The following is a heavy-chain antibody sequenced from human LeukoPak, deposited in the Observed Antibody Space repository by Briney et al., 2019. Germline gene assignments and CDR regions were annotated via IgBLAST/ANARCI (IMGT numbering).Heavy chain of an antibody. CDR1: GGSISSYF. V-gene: IGHV4-4*09. Sequence: SETLSLACSVSGGSISSYFWSWIRQPPGKGLEWIGYIYTTGSTNYNPSVKSRVTLSLDTSKSQFSLRLSSVTAADTAVYYCARLDGNLDAFDIWGQGTMVTVSS. D-gene: IGHD1-14*01. CDR3: ARLDGNLDAFDI. J-gene: IGHJ3*02. CDR2: IYTTGST.